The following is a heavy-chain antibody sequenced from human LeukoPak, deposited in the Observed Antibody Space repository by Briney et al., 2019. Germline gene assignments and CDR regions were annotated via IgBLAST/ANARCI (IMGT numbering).Heavy chain of an antibody. D-gene: IGHD6-19*01. J-gene: IGHJ4*02. CDR2: IRSNGSST. CDR3: TRRYGGHSGWAGYHDS. V-gene: IGHV3-64*01. CDR1: GFSFSAYI. Sequence: GGSLRLSCVASGFSFSAYIMHWVRQAPGKGLEYVSAIRSNGSSTFYPNSVKGRFTISRDNSKSTLYLQMGSLRAEDTAVYYCTRRYGGHSGWAGYHDSWGQGTLVTVSS.